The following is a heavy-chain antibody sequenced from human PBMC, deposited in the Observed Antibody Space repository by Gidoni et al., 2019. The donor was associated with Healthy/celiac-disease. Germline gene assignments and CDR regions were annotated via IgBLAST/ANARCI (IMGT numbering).Heavy chain of an antibody. V-gene: IGHV1-46*03. Sequence: QVQLVQSGAEVKKPGASVKVSCKASGYTFTSYYMHWVRQAPGQGLEWMGIINPSGGSTSYAQKFQGRVTMTRDTSTSTVYMELSSLRSEDTAVYYCARVRGKDYYYYGMDVWGQGTTVTVSS. J-gene: IGHJ6*02. CDR2: INPSGGST. CDR1: GYTFTSYY. D-gene: IGHD3-10*01. CDR3: ARVRGKDYYYYGMDV.